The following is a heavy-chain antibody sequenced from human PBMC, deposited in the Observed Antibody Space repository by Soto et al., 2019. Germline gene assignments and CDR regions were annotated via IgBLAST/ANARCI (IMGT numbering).Heavy chain of an antibody. Sequence: ASVKVSCKVSGYTLTELSMHWVRQAPGKGLEWMGGFDPEDGETIYAQKFQGRVTMTEDTSTDTAYMELSSLRSEDTAVYYCATVLLCFGEFHTWGQGTLVTVSS. CDR3: ATVLLCFGEFHT. D-gene: IGHD3-10*01. CDR2: FDPEDGET. CDR1: GYTLTELS. J-gene: IGHJ5*02. V-gene: IGHV1-24*01.